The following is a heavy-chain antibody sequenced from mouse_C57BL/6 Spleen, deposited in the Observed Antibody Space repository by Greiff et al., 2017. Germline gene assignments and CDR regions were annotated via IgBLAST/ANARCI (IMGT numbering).Heavy chain of an antibody. CDR1: GFNFSDYG. CDR2: ISSGSSTI. CDR3: ARPYCGSTSWFAY. V-gene: IGHV5-17*01. Sequence: EVQGVESGGGLVKPGGSLKLSCAASGFNFSDYGMHWVRQAPEKGLEWVAYISSGSSTIYYADTVKGRFTISRDNAKKTLFLQMTSLRSENTAMYYCARPYCGSTSWFAYWGQGTLVTVSA. J-gene: IGHJ3*01. D-gene: IGHD1-1*01.